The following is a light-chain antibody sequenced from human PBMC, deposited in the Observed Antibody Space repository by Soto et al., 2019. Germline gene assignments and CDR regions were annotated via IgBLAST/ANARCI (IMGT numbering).Light chain of an antibody. V-gene: IGKV3-20*01. J-gene: IGKJ3*01. Sequence: EIVLTQSPGTLSLSPGVRATLSCRASQSVSSSYLAWYQQKPGQAPRLLIYGASSRATGIPDRFSGSGSGTDFTLPISRLEPEDFAVYYCQQYGSSPGFTFGPGTKVDIK. CDR1: QSVSSSY. CDR3: QQYGSSPGFT. CDR2: GAS.